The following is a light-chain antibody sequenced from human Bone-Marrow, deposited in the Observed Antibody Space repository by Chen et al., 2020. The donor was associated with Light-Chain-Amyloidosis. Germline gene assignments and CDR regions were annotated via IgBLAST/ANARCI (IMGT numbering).Light chain of an antibody. CDR2: DDS. Sequence: SYVLTPPSSVSVAPGQTATNACGGNNIGSTSVHGYQTTPGQAPLLVVYDDSDRPSGIPERLSGSNSGNTATLTISRVEAGDEADYYCQVWDRSSDRPVFGGGTKLTVL. CDR1: NIGSTS. V-gene: IGLV3-21*02. CDR3: QVWDRSSDRPV. J-gene: IGLJ3*02.